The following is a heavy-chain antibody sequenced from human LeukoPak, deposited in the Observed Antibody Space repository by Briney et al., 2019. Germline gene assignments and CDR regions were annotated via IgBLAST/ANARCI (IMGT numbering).Heavy chain of an antibody. CDR2: IGTAGAT. V-gene: IGHV3-13*01. Sequence: PGGSQRLSCAASGFTFSSYDIHWVRQGTGKGLEWVAVIGTAGATFYSASVKGRFTISRENARDSVYLQMDGLGAVDTAVYYCARGRGAYFDYWGQGTLVTVSS. CDR3: ARGRGAYFDY. D-gene: IGHD2-15*01. J-gene: IGHJ4*02. CDR1: GFTFSSYD.